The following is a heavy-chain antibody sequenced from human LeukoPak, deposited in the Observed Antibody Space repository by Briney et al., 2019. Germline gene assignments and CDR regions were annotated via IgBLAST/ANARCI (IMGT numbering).Heavy chain of an antibody. V-gene: IGHV4-39*01. J-gene: IGHJ4*02. Sequence: SETLSLTCRVSGGSISNNNYNWGWIRQTPGKGLEWIGNIYYSGSTYYNPSLKSRVTISVDTSKNQFSLRLSSVTAADTALYYCARSLHISAPFDVWGQGTLVTVSS. CDR1: GGSISNNNYN. D-gene: IGHD2-21*01. CDR2: IYYSGST. CDR3: ARSLHISAPFDV.